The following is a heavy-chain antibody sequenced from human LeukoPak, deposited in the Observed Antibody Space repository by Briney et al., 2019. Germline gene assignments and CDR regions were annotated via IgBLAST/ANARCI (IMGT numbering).Heavy chain of an antibody. V-gene: IGHV1-2*02. J-gene: IGHJ4*02. CDR1: GYTFTGYY. D-gene: IGHD1-26*01. Sequence: APVKVSCKASGYTFTGYYMHWVRQAPGQGLEWMGWISPNSGGTNYAQKFQGRVTMTRDTSISTAYMELSSLSSEDTAVYYCARLTNGATRDYWGQGTLVTVSS. CDR3: ARLTNGATRDY. CDR2: ISPNSGGT.